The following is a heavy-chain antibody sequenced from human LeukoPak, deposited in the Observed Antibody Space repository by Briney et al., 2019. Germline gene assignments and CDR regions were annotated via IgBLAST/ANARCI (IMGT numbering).Heavy chain of an antibody. D-gene: IGHD1-26*01. J-gene: IGHJ4*02. CDR3: TTDGVGVEGATYDN. Sequence: GGSLRLSCEVSGLTFSNYAISWVRQAPGKRLEWVSAISGGGIATYYADSVKGRVTISRDNSKNTLYLQMNSLKTEDTAVYYCTTDGVGVEGATYDNWGQGTLVSVSS. V-gene: IGHV3-23*01. CDR2: ISGGGIAT. CDR1: GLTFSNYA.